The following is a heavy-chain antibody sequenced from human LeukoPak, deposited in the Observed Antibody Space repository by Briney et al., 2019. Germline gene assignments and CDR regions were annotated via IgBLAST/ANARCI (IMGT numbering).Heavy chain of an antibody. CDR2: INHSGST. Sequence: MASQTLSLTCTVSGGSISSGGYYWSWIRQPPGKGLEWIGEINHSGSTNYNPSLKSRVTISVDTSKNQFSLKLSSVTAADTAVYYCARGRLDYYDSSGYYTAEYFQHWGQGTLVTVSS. V-gene: IGHV4-30-2*01. D-gene: IGHD3-22*01. J-gene: IGHJ1*01. CDR1: GGSISSGGYY. CDR3: ARGRLDYYDSSGYYTAEYFQH.